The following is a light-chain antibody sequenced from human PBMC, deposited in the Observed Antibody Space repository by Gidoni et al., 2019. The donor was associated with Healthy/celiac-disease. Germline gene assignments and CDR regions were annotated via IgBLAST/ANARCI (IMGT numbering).Light chain of an antibody. CDR3: GADHGSGSNFVLV. J-gene: IGLJ3*02. CDR1: SGYSNYK. V-gene: IGLV9-49*01. CDR2: VGTGGIVG. Sequence: QPVLTQPPSASASLGASATPTCTLSSGYSNYKVDWYQQRPGKGPRFVMRVGTGGIVGSKGDGIPDRFSVLGSGLNRDLTIKNIQEEDESDYHCGADHGSGSNFVLVFGGGSKLTVL.